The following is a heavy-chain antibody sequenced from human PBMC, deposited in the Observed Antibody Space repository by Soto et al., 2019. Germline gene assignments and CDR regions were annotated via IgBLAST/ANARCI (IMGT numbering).Heavy chain of an antibody. Sequence: PSETLSLTCAVYGGSFSGYYWSWIRQPPGKGLEWIGEINHSGSTNYNPSLKSRVTISVDTSKNQFSLKLSSVTAADTAVYYCARASGVVKRTHFDYWGQGTLVTVSS. D-gene: IGHD3-3*01. CDR2: INHSGST. J-gene: IGHJ4*02. CDR1: GGSFSGYY. V-gene: IGHV4-34*01. CDR3: ARASGVVKRTHFDY.